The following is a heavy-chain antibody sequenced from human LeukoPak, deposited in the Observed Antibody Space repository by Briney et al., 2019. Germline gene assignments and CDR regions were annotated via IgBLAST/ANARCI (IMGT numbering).Heavy chain of an antibody. J-gene: IGHJ4*02. CDR2: ISAYNGNT. Sequence: ASVKVSCKASGDTFTSYGISWVRQAPGQGLEWMGWISAYNGNTNYAQKLQGRVTMTTDTSTSTAYMELRSLRSDDTAVYYCARETAIRDGTSWYSNWYYWGQGTLVTVSS. CDR3: ARETAIRDGTSWYSNWYY. CDR1: GDTFTSYG. D-gene: IGHD6-13*01. V-gene: IGHV1-18*01.